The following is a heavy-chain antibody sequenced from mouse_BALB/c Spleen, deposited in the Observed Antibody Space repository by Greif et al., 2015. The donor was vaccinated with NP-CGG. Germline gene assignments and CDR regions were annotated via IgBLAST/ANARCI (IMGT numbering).Heavy chain of an antibody. CDR1: GYTFTSYY. J-gene: IGHJ4*01. CDR3: TRDAMDY. Sequence: VKLMESGPELVKPGASVRIPCKASGYTFTSYYIHWVKQRPGHGLEWIGWIFPGNLNTKYNENFKGKATLTADKSSSTVYMQLSSLTSEDSAVYFCTRDAMDYWGQGTSVTVSS. V-gene: IGHV1S56*01. CDR2: IFPGNLNT.